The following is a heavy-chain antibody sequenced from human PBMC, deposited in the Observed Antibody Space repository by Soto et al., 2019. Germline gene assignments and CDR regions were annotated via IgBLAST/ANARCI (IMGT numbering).Heavy chain of an antibody. V-gene: IGHV3-23*01. CDR1: GFTFSSYA. D-gene: IGHD6-13*01. CDR2: ISGSGGST. J-gene: IGHJ6*02. CDR3: AKSLIAAAVDGMDV. Sequence: PWGSLILSCAASGFTFSSYAMNWVRQAPGKGLEWVSAISGSGGSTYYADSVKGRFTISRDNSKNTLYLQMNSLRAEDTAVYYCAKSLIAAAVDGMDVWGQGTTVTVSS.